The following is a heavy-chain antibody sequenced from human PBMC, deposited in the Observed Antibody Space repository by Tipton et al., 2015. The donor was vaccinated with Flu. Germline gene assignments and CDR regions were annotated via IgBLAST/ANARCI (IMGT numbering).Heavy chain of an antibody. CDR2: IKPDGSET. D-gene: IGHD3-10*01. V-gene: IGHV3-7*04. CDR1: GFSLSSYW. Sequence: SLRLSCVAYGFSLSSYWMTWIRQAPGKGLEWVAVIKPDGSETHYLGSVKGRFTLSRDNAKNSVSLQMSNLRVEDTAVYYCVRAIAASGSFWGQGTLVTVSS. J-gene: IGHJ4*02. CDR3: VRAIAASGSF.